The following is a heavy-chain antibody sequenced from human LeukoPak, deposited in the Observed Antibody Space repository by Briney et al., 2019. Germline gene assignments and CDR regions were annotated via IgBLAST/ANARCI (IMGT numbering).Heavy chain of an antibody. CDR3: VKISSSSATCS. D-gene: IGHD2-2*01. Sequence: GGSLRLSCAASGFTFSNYAMSWVRQAPGKGLEWVSAIGAPGFSTYYADSVKGRFTISRDNSKNTLSLQMNSLRAEDTALYYCVKISSSSATCSWGQGSLVTVSS. CDR2: IGAPGFST. J-gene: IGHJ4*02. CDR1: GFTFSNYA. V-gene: IGHV3-23*01.